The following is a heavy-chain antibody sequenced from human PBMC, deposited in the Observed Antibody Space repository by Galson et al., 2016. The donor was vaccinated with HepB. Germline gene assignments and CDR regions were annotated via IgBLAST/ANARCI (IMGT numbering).Heavy chain of an antibody. V-gene: IGHV3-30-3*01. CDR1: GFTFNNYA. J-gene: IGHJ4*02. CDR3: ASLRITIFGVVTRATPFDS. Sequence: SLRLSCAASGFTFNNYAMHWVRQAPGKGLEWVAVISNDGSKKYYADSVKGRFTISRDKSKNTLYLQMNSLTAEDTAVYYCASLRITIFGVVTRATPFDSRGQGTVITVSS. CDR2: ISNDGSKK. D-gene: IGHD3-3*01.